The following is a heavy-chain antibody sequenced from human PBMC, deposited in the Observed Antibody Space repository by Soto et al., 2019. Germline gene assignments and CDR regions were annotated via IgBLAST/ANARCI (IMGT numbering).Heavy chain of an antibody. D-gene: IGHD2-15*01. Sequence: GGSLRLSCAASGFTFSSYGMSWVLQAPGKGLEWVSTVSGSGGSTYYADSVKGRFTISRDNSKNTLYLQMNSLRAEDTAVYYCAKDNEYCSGGSCYWPFDYWGQGTLVTVSS. CDR1: GFTFSSYG. CDR2: VSGSGGST. J-gene: IGHJ4*02. V-gene: IGHV3-23*01. CDR3: AKDNEYCSGGSCYWPFDY.